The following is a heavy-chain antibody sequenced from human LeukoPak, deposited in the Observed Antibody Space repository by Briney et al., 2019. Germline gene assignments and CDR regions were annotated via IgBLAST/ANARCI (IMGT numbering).Heavy chain of an antibody. Sequence: GGSLRLSCEASGFTFSNYAMTWVRQAPGKGLEWVSGVSGSGGSTYYADSVRGRFTITRDNFQNMMYLQMNSLRAEDTAIYYCARTGVGGGYRFDYWGQGTLVTVSS. V-gene: IGHV3-23*01. D-gene: IGHD1-26*01. CDR1: GFTFSNYA. CDR3: ARTGVGGGYRFDY. CDR2: VSGSGGST. J-gene: IGHJ4*02.